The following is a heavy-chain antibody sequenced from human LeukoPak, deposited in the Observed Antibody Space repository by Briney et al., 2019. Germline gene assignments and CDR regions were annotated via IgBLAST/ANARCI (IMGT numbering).Heavy chain of an antibody. V-gene: IGHV3-30*18. CDR3: AKDQFPAAGTSYYYYYGMDV. D-gene: IGHD6-13*01. J-gene: IGHJ6*02. CDR2: ISYDGSDK. CDR1: GFTFSSYG. Sequence: GGSLRLSCAAYGFTFSSYGMHWVRQAPGKGLEWVAVISYDGSDKYHPDSVTGRFTISRDNSKNTLYLQMNSLRAEDTAVYYCAKDQFPAAGTSYYYYYGMDVWGQGTTVTVSS.